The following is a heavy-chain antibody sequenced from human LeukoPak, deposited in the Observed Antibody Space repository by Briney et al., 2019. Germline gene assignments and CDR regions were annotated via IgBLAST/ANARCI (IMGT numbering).Heavy chain of an antibody. J-gene: IGHJ4*02. CDR3: ARVEGYSYGNYYFNY. V-gene: IGHV4-38-2*01. Sequence: SETLSLTCAVSGYSISSGYYWGWIRQPPGKGLDWIGSISHSGSTYYNPTLRSRVTISIDTSKNQFSLRLNSVTATDTAVYYCARVEGYSYGNYYFNYWGQGTLVTVSS. CDR1: GYSISSGYY. D-gene: IGHD5-18*01. CDR2: ISHSGST.